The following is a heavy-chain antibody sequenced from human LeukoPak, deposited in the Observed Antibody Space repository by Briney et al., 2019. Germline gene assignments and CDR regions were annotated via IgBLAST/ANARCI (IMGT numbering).Heavy chain of an antibody. J-gene: IGHJ6*03. CDR1: GYTFTSYG. D-gene: IGHD3-3*01. Sequence: ASVKVSCKASGYTFTSYGISWERQAPGQGLEWMGWISAYNGNTNYAQKLQGRVTMTTDTSTSTAYMELRSLRSDDTAVYYCARAIQYYDFWSGYYRGWKVDYYYYMDVWGKGTTVTVSS. CDR3: ARAIQYYDFWSGYYRGWKVDYYYYMDV. CDR2: ISAYNGNT. V-gene: IGHV1-18*01.